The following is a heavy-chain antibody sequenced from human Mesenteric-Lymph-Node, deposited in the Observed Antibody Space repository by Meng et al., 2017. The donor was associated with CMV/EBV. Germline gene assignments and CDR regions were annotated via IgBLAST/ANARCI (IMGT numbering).Heavy chain of an antibody. CDR2: INHSGST. V-gene: IGHV4-34*01. CDR3: ARHQRWLKSEGGFNY. J-gene: IGHJ4*02. CDR1: GGSFSGYY. Sequence: VQLKQWGAGLLKPSETLSLTCAVYGGSFSGYYCSWIRQPPGKGLEWIGEINHSGSTNYNPSLKSRVTISVDTSKNQFSLKLSSVTAADTAVYYCARHQRWLKSEGGFNYWGQGTLVTVSS. D-gene: IGHD4-23*01.